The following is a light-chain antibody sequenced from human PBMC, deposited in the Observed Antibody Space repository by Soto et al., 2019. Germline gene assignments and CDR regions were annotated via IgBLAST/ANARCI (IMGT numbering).Light chain of an antibody. Sequence: QSVLTQPPSASGTPGQWVTISCSGSSSHIGSNTVNWYQQLPGTAPKLLIYSNNQRPSGGPDRFSGSKSGTSASLAISGLQSEDEADYYCAAWEDSLNGVVFGGGTKLTVL. J-gene: IGLJ2*01. CDR1: SSHIGSNT. CDR3: AAWEDSLNGVV. V-gene: IGLV1-44*01. CDR2: SNN.